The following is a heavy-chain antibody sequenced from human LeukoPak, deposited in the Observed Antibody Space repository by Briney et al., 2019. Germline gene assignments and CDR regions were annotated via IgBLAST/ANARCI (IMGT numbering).Heavy chain of an antibody. V-gene: IGHV4-34*01. CDR1: GGSFSGYY. CDR3: ARLSGYDAFDI. J-gene: IGHJ3*02. CDR2: INHSGST. Sequence: PSETLSLTCAVYGGSFSGYYWSWIRQPPGKGLEWIGEINHSGSTNYNPSLKSRVTISVDTSKNQFSLELSSVTAADTAVYYCARLSGYDAFDIWGQGTMVTVSS. D-gene: IGHD5-12*01.